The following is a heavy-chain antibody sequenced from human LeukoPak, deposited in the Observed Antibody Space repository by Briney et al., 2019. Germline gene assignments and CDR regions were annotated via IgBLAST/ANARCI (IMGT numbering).Heavy chain of an antibody. J-gene: IGHJ3*02. CDR1: GGSISSSSYY. V-gene: IGHV4-39*01. CDR2: IYYSGST. Sequence: PSETLSLTCAVSGGSISSSSYYWGWIRQPPGKGLEWIGSIYYSGSTYYNPSLKSRVTISVDTSKNQFSLKLSSVTAADTAVYYCASSLTFPLHDAFDIWGQGTMVTVSS. D-gene: IGHD2/OR15-2a*01. CDR3: ASSLTFPLHDAFDI.